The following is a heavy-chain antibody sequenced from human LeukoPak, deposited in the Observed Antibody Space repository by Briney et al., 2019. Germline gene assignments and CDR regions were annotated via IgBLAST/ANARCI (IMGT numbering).Heavy chain of an antibody. V-gene: IGHV1-18*01. CDR2: ISLYNPKT. CDR3: ARLGVAGDPSSAEYFQH. J-gene: IGHJ1*01. D-gene: IGHD6-19*01. CDR1: GYTFTSYA. Sequence: ASAKVSCKASGYTFTSYAITWVRQAPGQGLDWMGWISLYNPKTNYAQKFQGRVTMTTDTSTSTAYMELMSLRSDDTAVYYCARLGVAGDPSSAEYFQHWGQGTLVIVSS.